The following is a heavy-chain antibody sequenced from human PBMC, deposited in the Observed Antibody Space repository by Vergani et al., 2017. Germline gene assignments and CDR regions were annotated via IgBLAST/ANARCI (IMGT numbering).Heavy chain of an antibody. V-gene: IGHV3-30*03. CDR1: GFISSYYC. D-gene: IGHD1-1*01. CDR3: ATKSCGTPGCQIGYFRE. CDR2: ISYDGTQK. Sequence: QVHLVESGGGVVQPGRSLRLSCVVSGFISSYYCMHLVRQAPGKGLEWVAVISYDGTQKYYADSVKGRFTISRDNSKSTLYLQMNSLRTEDTAVYYCATKSCGTPGCQIGYFREWGQGTLVTVSS. J-gene: IGHJ1*01.